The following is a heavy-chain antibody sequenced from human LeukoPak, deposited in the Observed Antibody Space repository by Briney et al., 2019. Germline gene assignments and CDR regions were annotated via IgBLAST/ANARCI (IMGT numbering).Heavy chain of an antibody. J-gene: IGHJ4*02. CDR2: INHSGST. CDR3: ARPMVRGVSDY. Sequence: SETLSLTCTVSGGSISSDEYYWSWIRQHPGKGLEWIGEINHSGSTNYNPSLKSRVTISVDTSKNQFSLKLSSVTAADTAVYYCARPMVRGVSDYWGQGTLVTVSS. CDR1: GGSISSDEYY. D-gene: IGHD3-10*01. V-gene: IGHV4-31*03.